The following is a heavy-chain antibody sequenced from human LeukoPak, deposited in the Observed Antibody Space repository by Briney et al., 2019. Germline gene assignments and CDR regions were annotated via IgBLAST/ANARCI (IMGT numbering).Heavy chain of an antibody. CDR1: GFTFSSYA. D-gene: IGHD5-12*01. CDR2: ISGSGGST. Sequence: GRSLRLSCAASGFTFSSYAMSWVRQAPGKGLEWVSAISGSGGSTYYADSVKGRFTISRDNSKNTLYLQMNSLRAEDTAVYYGAKSGWLRLDYWGQGTLVTVSS. J-gene: IGHJ4*02. CDR3: AKSGWLRLDY. V-gene: IGHV3-23*01.